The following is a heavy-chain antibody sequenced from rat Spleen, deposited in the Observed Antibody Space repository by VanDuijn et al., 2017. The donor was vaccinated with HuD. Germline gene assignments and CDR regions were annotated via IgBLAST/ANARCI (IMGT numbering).Heavy chain of an antibody. V-gene: IGHV5-29*01. Sequence: EVQLVESDGGLVQPGRSLKLSCAASGFTFSNYGMAWVRQTPTKGLEWVASISYGDSSGHSSTYYRDSVKGRFTISRDNAKSTLSLQMDSLRSEDTATYYCARRHYGYTDYFDYWGQGVMVTVSS. CDR2: ISYGDSSGHSST. CDR3: ARRHYGYTDYFDY. D-gene: IGHD1-9*01. CDR1: GFTFSNYG. J-gene: IGHJ2*01.